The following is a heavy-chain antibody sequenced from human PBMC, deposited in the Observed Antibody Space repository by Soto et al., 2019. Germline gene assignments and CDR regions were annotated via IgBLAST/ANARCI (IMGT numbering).Heavy chain of an antibody. J-gene: IGHJ4*02. Sequence: SETLSLTCTVSGGSISSYYWSWIRQPPGKGLEWIGYIYYSGSTNYNPSLKSRVTRSVDTSKNQFSLKLSSVTAADTAVYYCARVRDYDFWSGYSYYFDYWGQGTLVTGSS. D-gene: IGHD3-3*01. CDR2: IYYSGST. CDR3: ARVRDYDFWSGYSYYFDY. CDR1: GGSISSYY. V-gene: IGHV4-59*01.